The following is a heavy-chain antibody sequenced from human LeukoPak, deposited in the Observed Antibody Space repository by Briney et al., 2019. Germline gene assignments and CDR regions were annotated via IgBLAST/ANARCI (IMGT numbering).Heavy chain of an antibody. CDR1: GGSITSGSYY. Sequence: SETLSLTCTVSGGSITSGSYYWSWIRQPAGKGLEWIGRISASGSTNYKPSLKSRVAISVDTSKNQFSLQLTSKAAADTAVYYCARAGAAAHFDYWGQGTLVTVSS. CDR2: ISASGST. V-gene: IGHV4-61*02. CDR3: ARAGAAAHFDY. D-gene: IGHD6-13*01. J-gene: IGHJ4*02.